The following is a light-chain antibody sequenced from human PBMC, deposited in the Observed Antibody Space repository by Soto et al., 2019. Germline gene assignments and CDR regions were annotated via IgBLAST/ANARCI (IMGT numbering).Light chain of an antibody. CDR2: QDS. J-gene: IGLJ2*01. CDR3: QAWDSSPPVV. Sequence: SYELTQPPSVSVSPGQTASITCSGAKLGDKYACWYQQKPGQSPVLGIYQDSKRPSGIPEGFSGSKSGNTATLTISGTQAMDEADYYCQAWDSSPPVVFGGRTKLTVL. CDR1: KLGDKY. V-gene: IGLV3-1*01.